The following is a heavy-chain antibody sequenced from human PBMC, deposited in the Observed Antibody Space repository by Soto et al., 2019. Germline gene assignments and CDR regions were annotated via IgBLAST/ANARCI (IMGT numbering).Heavy chain of an antibody. V-gene: IGHV3-23*01. CDR1: GFTFSNFA. CDR2: ISAIVSSA. Sequence: GGSLRLSCAASGFTFSNFAMSWVRQAPGKGLEWVSTISAIVSSAFYADSVRGRFTISRDNSNNTLYLQMNSLRAEDTAVYYCAKDAALPNFGGFIHAFDIWGQGTTVTVSS. J-gene: IGHJ3*02. D-gene: IGHD3-16*01. CDR3: AKDAALPNFGGFIHAFDI.